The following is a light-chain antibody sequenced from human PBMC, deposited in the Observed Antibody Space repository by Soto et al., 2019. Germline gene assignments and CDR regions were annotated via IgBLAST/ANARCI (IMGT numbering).Light chain of an antibody. V-gene: IGKV3-20*01. CDR2: GAS. CDR3: QQYVGSPRT. CDR1: QSVSSTY. Sequence: EIVSTQSPGTLSLSPGERATLSCRASQSVSSTYLAWYQQKPGQAPRLLIYGASSRATGIPDRFSGSGSGTDFTLTISRLEPEDFAVYYCQQYVGSPRTFGQGTKV. J-gene: IGKJ1*01.